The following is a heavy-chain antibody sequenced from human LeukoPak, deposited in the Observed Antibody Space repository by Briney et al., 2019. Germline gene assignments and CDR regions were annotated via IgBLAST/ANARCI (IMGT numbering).Heavy chain of an antibody. CDR1: GFSFSNYG. J-gene: IGHJ4*02. CDR2: ISYDGSNK. Sequence: GRSLRLSCAASGFSFSNYGMHWVRQAPGKGLEWVAFISYDGSNKYYGDSVKGRFTISRDNSKNTLYLQMNSLRPEDTAVFYCAKGYGSGSYSVDYWGQGTLVTVSS. D-gene: IGHD3-10*01. CDR3: AKGYGSGSYSVDY. V-gene: IGHV3-30*18.